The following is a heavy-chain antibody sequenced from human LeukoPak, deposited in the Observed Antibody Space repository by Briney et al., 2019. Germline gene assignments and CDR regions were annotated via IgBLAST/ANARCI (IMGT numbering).Heavy chain of an antibody. CDR3: ARVGYSYGFYYYYMDV. CDR1: GYSFTSYW. CDR2: IYPGDSDT. V-gene: IGHV5-51*01. J-gene: IGHJ6*03. Sequence: GESLKISCKGSGYSFTSYWIGWVRQMPGKGLEWMGIIYPGDSDTRYSPSFQGQVTISADQSISTAYLQWSSLKASDTAMYYCARVGYSYGFYYYYMDVWGKGTTVTVSS. D-gene: IGHD5-18*01.